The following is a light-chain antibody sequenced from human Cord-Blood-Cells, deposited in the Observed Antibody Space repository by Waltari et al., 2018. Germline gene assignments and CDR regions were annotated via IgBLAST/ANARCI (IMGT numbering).Light chain of an antibody. CDR1: SSDVGGYNY. CDR2: DVS. CDR3: SSYTSSSTWV. V-gene: IGLV2-14*03. J-gene: IGLJ3*02. Sequence: QSALTQPASVSGSPGQSITISCTGTSSDVGGYNYVSWYQQHPGKAPKPMIYDVSNRPSGVSNRFSGPKSGNTASLTISGLQAEDEADYYCSSYTSSSTWVFGGGTKLTVL.